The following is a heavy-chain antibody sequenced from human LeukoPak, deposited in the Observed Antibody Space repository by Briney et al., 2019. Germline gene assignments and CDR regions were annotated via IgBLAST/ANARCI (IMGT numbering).Heavy chain of an antibody. CDR1: GFTFSSYS. V-gene: IGHV3-21*01. CDR2: ISSSSSYI. D-gene: IGHD6-19*01. J-gene: IGHJ4*02. Sequence: GSQRLSCAASGFTFSSYSMNWVLQAPGKGLEWVSSISSSSSYIYYADSVKGRFTISRDNAKNSLYLQMNSLRAEDTAVYYCARSSSGQGGRFFDYWGQGTLVTVSS. CDR3: ARSSSGQGGRFFDY.